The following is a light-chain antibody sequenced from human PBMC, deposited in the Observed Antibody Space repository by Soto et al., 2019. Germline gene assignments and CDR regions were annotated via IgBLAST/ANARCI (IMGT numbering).Light chain of an antibody. CDR2: EVS. Sequence: QSALTQPASVSGSPGQSITISCTGTSSDVGGYNYVSWFQQHPSKAPKLMIYEVSHRPSGVSIRFSGSKSGNTASLTISGLQAEDEADYYCNSYRHSATHVFGTGTKLTVL. CDR3: NSYRHSATHV. J-gene: IGLJ1*01. V-gene: IGLV2-14*01. CDR1: SSDVGGYNY.